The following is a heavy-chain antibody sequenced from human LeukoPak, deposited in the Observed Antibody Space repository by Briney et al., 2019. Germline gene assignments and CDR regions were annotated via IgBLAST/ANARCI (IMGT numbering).Heavy chain of an antibody. CDR3: AKGRYGSGGEIDY. J-gene: IGHJ4*02. CDR1: GFTFSSYA. V-gene: IGHV3-23*01. D-gene: IGHD3-10*01. CDR2: ISGSGGNT. Sequence: SGGSLRLSCAASGFTFSSYAMSWVRQAPGKGLEWVSAISGSGGNTYYADSVKGRFTISRDSPKNTLYLQMNSLRGEDTAIYYCAKGRYGSGGEIDYWGQGTLVTVSS.